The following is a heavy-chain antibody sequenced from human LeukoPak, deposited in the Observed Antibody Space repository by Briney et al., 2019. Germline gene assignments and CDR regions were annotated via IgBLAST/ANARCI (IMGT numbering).Heavy chain of an antibody. D-gene: IGHD2-8*02. CDR2: INNSGGNT. J-gene: IGHJ4*02. Sequence: GGSLRLSCAAAGFTFTDYGMSWVRQAPGKGLEWVSTINNSGGNTHYADSVKGQFTISRDNSKHTLYLQMNSLTDEDTAIYYCAKDAGASSAFFDLWGQGALVTVSS. CDR3: AKDAGASSAFFDL. CDR1: GFTFTDYG. V-gene: IGHV3-23*01.